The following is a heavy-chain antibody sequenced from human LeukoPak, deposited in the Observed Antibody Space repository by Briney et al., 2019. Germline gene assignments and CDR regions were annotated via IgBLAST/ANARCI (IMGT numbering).Heavy chain of an antibody. CDR3: ARSLYDSSGYYAFDI. CDR1: GGSISSYY. CDR2: IYYSGST. D-gene: IGHD3-22*01. V-gene: IGHV4-59*08. J-gene: IGHJ3*02. Sequence: SEILSLTCAVYGGSISSYYWSWIRQPPGKGLEWIGYIYYSGSTNYNPSLKSRVTISVDTSKNQFSLKLSSVTAADTAVYYCARSLYDSSGYYAFDIWGQGTMVTVSS.